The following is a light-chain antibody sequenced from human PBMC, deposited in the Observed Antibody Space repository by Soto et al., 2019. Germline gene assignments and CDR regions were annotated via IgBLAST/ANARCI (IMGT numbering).Light chain of an antibody. Sequence: QSALTQPASVSGSPGQSITISCTGTSDDVGGYNYVSWYQQHPGKAPKLMIYEVTNRPSGISDRFSGSKSGNKASLTISGLQSEDEADYHCSSYTNSDTRVVFGGGTKLTVL. V-gene: IGLV2-14*01. CDR1: SDDVGGYNY. CDR3: SSYTNSDTRVV. CDR2: EVT. J-gene: IGLJ2*01.